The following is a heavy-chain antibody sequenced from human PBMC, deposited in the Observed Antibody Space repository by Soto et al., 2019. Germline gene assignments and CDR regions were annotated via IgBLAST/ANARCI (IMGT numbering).Heavy chain of an antibody. D-gene: IGHD1-26*01. J-gene: IGHJ4*02. V-gene: IGHV3-30*03. Sequence: QVQLVESGGGVVQPGRSLRLSCAASRFIFRNFGMHWVRRAPGKGLEWVATISGDGNDKYYPDSMKGRLTISRDNFNNTLYLQLNSLRPEDTAVYHCVQGASTAHQPLDSWGQGVLVTVSS. CDR3: VQGASTAHQPLDS. CDR1: RFIFRNFG. CDR2: ISGDGNDK.